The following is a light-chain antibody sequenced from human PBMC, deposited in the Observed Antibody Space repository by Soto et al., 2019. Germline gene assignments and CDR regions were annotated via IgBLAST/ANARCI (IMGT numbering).Light chain of an antibody. Sequence: QSVLTQSPSASGTPGHRLTISCSGSSLNLGSNSVFWYQHLPGATPKLLISTNSQRPSGVPDRFSGSKSGTSASLDIRGLRSEDEADYYCASWDDALSGDVFGPGTKVTVL. J-gene: IGLJ1*01. CDR3: ASWDDALSGDV. CDR1: SLNLGSNS. CDR2: TNS. V-gene: IGLV1-47*02.